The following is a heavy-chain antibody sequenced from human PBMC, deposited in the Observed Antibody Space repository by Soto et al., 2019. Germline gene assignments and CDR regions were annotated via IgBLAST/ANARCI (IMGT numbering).Heavy chain of an antibody. J-gene: IGHJ4*02. CDR3: ARDSYDFWTAYSY. V-gene: IGHV3-21*01. CDR1: GFTFSSYS. D-gene: IGHD3-3*01. CDR2: ISSSSSYI. Sequence: EVQLVESGGGLVKPGASLRLSCAAAGFTFSSYSMSWVRQAPGRGLEWVSSISSSSSYIYYADSVKGRFTISRDNAKNSLYLQMNSLRAEDTAVYYCARDSYDFWTAYSYWRQGTQVTVSS.